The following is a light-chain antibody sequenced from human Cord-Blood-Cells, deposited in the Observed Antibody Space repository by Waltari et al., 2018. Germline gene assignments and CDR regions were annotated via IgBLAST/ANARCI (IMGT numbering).Light chain of an antibody. CDR1: QRISSY. V-gene: IGKV1-39*01. Sequence: DIQMTQSPSSLYASVGDRVTITCRASQRISSYLNWYQQKPGKAPKLLIYAASSLQSGVPSRFSGSGSGTDFTLTISSLQPEDFATYYCQQSYSTLTWTFGQGTKVEIK. CDR2: AAS. CDR3: QQSYSTLTWT. J-gene: IGKJ1*01.